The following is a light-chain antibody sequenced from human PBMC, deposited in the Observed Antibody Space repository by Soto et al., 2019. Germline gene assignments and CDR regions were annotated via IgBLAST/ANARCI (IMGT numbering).Light chain of an antibody. V-gene: IGLV2-14*01. Sequence: QSALTQPASVSGSPGQSITISCTGTSSDVGGYNYVSWYKQHPGKAPKLMIYDVSNRPSGVSNRFSGSKSGNTASLTISGLQAEDEADYYCQSYDSSLGVFGTGTKVTVL. CDR2: DVS. CDR3: QSYDSSLGV. J-gene: IGLJ1*01. CDR1: SSDVGGYNY.